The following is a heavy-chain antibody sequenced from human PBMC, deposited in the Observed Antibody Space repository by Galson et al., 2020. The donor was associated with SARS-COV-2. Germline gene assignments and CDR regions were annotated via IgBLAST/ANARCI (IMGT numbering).Heavy chain of an antibody. CDR2: IGNDGFLT. J-gene: IGHJ4*02. CDR1: GFDVGYHT. V-gene: IGHV3-23*01. D-gene: IGHD2-15*01. CDR3: SVFIAGLPH. Sequence: GESLKISCVGSGFDVGYHTMTWVRQAPGKGLEWISTIGNDGFLTYYPDSVKGRFTISRDSSRQTLYLDMDSLRAEDTAIYYCSVFIAGLPHWGQGTLVTVS.